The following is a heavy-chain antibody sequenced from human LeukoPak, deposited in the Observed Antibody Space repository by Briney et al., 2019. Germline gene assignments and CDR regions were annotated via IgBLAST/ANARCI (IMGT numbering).Heavy chain of an antibody. CDR3: ARVRFLEWLDPSYYYYYMDV. J-gene: IGHJ6*03. V-gene: IGHV1-46*01. D-gene: IGHD3-3*01. CDR1: GYTFTRHY. Sequence: ASVKVSCKASGYTFTRHYMNWVRQAPGQGLEWMGKINPSSGGTGYAQKFQGRVTITRNTSISTAYMELSSLRSEDTAVYYCARVRFLEWLDPSYYYYYMDVWGKGTTVTVSS. CDR2: INPSSGGT.